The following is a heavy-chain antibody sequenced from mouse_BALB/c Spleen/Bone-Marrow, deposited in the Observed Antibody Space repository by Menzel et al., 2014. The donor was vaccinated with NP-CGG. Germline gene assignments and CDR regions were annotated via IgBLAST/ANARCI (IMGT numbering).Heavy chain of an antibody. J-gene: IGHJ4*01. Sequence: LVESGPGLVAPSQSLSITCTVSGFSLTSYGVHWVRQPPGKGLEWLGVIWAGGSTDYNSALMSRLSISKDNSKSQVFLKMNSLQTDDTAMYYCARDESGSCGDYWGQGTSVTVSS. D-gene: IGHD1-1*02. CDR3: ARDESGSCGDY. CDR1: GFSLTSYG. CDR2: IWAGGST. V-gene: IGHV2-9*02.